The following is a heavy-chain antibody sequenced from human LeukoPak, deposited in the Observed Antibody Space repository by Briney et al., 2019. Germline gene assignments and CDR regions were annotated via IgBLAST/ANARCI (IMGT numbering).Heavy chain of an antibody. CDR3: ASVVRLLGYFDY. D-gene: IGHD3-10*01. J-gene: IGHJ4*02. Sequence: SSQTLSLTCTVSGGSISSGSYYWSWIRQPAGKGLEWIGRIYTSGSTNYNPSLKSRVTISVDTSKNQFSLKLSSVTAADTAVYYCASVVRLLGYFDYWGQGTLVTVSS. V-gene: IGHV4-61*02. CDR1: GGSISSGSYY. CDR2: IYTSGST.